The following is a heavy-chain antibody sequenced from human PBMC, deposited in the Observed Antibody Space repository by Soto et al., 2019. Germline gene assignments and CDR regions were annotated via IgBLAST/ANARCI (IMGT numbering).Heavy chain of an antibody. CDR3: TRDFSYDYIWGSYRYTLDY. CDR2: IRSKAYGGTT. J-gene: IGHJ4*02. Sequence: GGSLRLSCTASGFTFGDYAMSWFRQAPGKGLEWVGFIRSKAYGGTTEYAASVKGRFTSSRDDSKSIAYLQMNSLKTEDTAVYYCTRDFSYDYIWGSYRYTLDYWGQGTLVTVSS. CDR1: GFTFGDYA. V-gene: IGHV3-49*03. D-gene: IGHD3-16*02.